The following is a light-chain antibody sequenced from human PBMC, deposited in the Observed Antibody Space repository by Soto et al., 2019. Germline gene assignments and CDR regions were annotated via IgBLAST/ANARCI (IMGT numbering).Light chain of an antibody. V-gene: IGLV1-40*01. CDR2: GNI. Sequence: QPVLTQPPSVSGAPGQRVTISCTGSSSNIGAGYDVHWYQQRPGTAPKLLIFGNINRPSGVPDRFSGSKSGTSASLAITGLQAEDEGDYYCSSYANSYNYVFGTGTKLTVL. CDR1: SSNIGAGYD. CDR3: SSYANSYNYV. J-gene: IGLJ1*01.